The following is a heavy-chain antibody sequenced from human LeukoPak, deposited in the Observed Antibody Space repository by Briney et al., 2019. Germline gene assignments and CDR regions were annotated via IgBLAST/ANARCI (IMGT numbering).Heavy chain of an antibody. CDR2: ISGSGGST. CDR1: GFTFSSYA. D-gene: IGHD1-7*01. Sequence: GGSLRLSCAASGFTFSSYAMSWVRQAPGKGLEWVSAISGSGGSTYYADSVKGRFTISRNNSKNTLYLQMNSLRAEDTAGYYLAKVGPELKYAFNIWGKGKMVTVSS. J-gene: IGHJ3*02. V-gene: IGHV3-23*01. CDR3: AKVGPELKYAFNI.